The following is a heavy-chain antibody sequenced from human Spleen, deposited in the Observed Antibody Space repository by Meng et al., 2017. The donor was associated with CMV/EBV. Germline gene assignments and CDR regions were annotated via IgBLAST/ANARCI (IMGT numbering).Heavy chain of an antibody. CDR1: GLTFSRYD. V-gene: IGHV3-30*02. CDR2: IQYDGSSH. D-gene: IGHD1-26*01. Sequence: SGLTFSRYDMHWVRQSPGKGLEWVAFIQYDGSSHYYADSVKGRFAISRDNSKNTLYLQMNSLKPEDTAVYYCAKFLSWEPDDAFDIWGQGAMVTVSS. CDR3: AKFLSWEPDDAFDI. J-gene: IGHJ3*02.